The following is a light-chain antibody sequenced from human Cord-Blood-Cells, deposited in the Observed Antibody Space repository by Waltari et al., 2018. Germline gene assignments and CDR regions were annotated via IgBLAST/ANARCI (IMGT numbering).Light chain of an antibody. Sequence: SYELTPPPSVSVSPGQTARITCPGDALPKQYAYWYQQKPGQAPGLVIYKDSERPSGIPERFSGSSSGTTVTLTISGVQAEDEADYYCQSADSSGTYVVFGGGTKLTVL. CDR1: ALPKQY. CDR3: QSADSSGTYVV. J-gene: IGLJ2*01. V-gene: IGLV3-25*03. CDR2: KDS.